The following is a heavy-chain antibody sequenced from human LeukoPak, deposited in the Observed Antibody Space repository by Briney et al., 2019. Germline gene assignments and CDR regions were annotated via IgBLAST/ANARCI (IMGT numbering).Heavy chain of an antibody. CDR3: AKVQLGIGVDY. V-gene: IGHV3-23*01. J-gene: IGHJ4*01. CDR1: GFSFSSYA. D-gene: IGHD7-27*01. CDR2: ISDGGSRT. Sequence: PGGSLRLSCAASGFSFSSYAVSWVRQAPGRGLEWVSGISDGGSRTYYADSVKGRFTISRDDSKNTLYLQMNSLRAEDTAVYYCAKVQLGIGVDYWGQEPWSPSPQ.